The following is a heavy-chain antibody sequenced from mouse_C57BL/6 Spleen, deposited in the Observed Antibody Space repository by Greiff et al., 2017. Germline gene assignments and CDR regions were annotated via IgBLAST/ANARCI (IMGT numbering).Heavy chain of an antibody. CDR3: ARSYYGSSRGNPYAMDY. Sequence: HVQLQQPGAELVKPGASVKLSCKASGYTFTSYWMHWVKQRPGQGLEWIGMIHPNSGSTNYNEKFKSKATLTVDKSSSTAYMQLSSLTSEDSAVYYCARSYYGSSRGNPYAMDYWGQGTSVTVSS. CDR2: IHPNSGST. D-gene: IGHD1-1*01. J-gene: IGHJ4*01. CDR1: GYTFTSYW. V-gene: IGHV1-64*01.